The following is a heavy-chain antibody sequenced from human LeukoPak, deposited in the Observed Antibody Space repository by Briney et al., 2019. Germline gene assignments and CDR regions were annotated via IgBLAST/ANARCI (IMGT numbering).Heavy chain of an antibody. V-gene: IGHV3-21*01. CDR1: GFTFSSYS. J-gene: IGHJ4*02. CDR2: ISSSSSYI. D-gene: IGHD3-22*01. Sequence: GGSLRLSCAASGFTFSSYSMNWVRQAPGKGLEWVSSISSSSSYIYYADSVKGRFTISRDNAKNSLYLQMNSLRAEDTAVYYCASEKTYYYDSSGYYDAYYWGQGTLVTVSS. CDR3: ASEKTYYYDSSGYYDAYY.